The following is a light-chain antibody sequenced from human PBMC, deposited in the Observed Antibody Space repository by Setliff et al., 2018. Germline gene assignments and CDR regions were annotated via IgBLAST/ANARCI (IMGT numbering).Light chain of an antibody. Sequence: QSALTQPAAVSGSPGQSIAISCTGTTSDVGRYNYVSWYQHHPGKPPKLMIFEVTKRPSGVSDRFSGSKSGNTASLTISGLQPEDEADYYCLSYTSETTHALFGGGTQRTVL. V-gene: IGLV2-14*01. J-gene: IGLJ2*01. CDR2: EVT. CDR1: TSDVGRYNY. CDR3: LSYTSETTHAL.